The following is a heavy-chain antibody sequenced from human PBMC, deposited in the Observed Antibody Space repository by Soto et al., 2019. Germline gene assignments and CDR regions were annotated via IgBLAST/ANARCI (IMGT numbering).Heavy chain of an antibody. Sequence: SETLSLTCTVSGGSVTSDEDYWTWIRQSPGKGLEWIGYISNSGSTGYNPSLKTRLSMSVDRSKNQFTLRLTSVTAADTAVYFCARGRYCLTGRCFPNWFDSWGQGTPVTVSS. V-gene: IGHV4-30-4*01. D-gene: IGHD2-15*01. J-gene: IGHJ5*01. CDR1: GGSVTSDEDY. CDR3: ARGRYCLTGRCFPNWFDS. CDR2: ISNSGST.